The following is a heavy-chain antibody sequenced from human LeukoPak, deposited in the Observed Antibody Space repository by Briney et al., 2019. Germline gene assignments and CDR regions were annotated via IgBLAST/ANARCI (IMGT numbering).Heavy chain of an antibody. J-gene: IGHJ4*02. CDR1: GFTFRDHY. D-gene: IGHD3-22*01. CDR2: VRNKVNRYST. Sequence: GGSLRLSCAAPGFTFRDHYMDWVRQAPGKGLEWIGRVRNKVNRYSTEYAASVKGRFTISRDDSKNSLYLQMDGLKTDDTAVYYCAQSSGFYWGQGTLVTVSS. V-gene: IGHV3-72*01. CDR3: AQSSGFY.